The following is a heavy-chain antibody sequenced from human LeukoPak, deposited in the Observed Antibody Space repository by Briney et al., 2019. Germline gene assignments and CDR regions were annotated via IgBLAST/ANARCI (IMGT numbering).Heavy chain of an antibody. D-gene: IGHD2-2*01. Sequence: SETLSLTCTVSGGSMSSYYWSWIRQPPGKGLEWIGYRFYSGSTNYNPSLKGRVTISLDTSKSQFSLKVTSVTAADTAVYYCARGVCTSSSCYAGDYGMDVWGQGTTVTVSS. J-gene: IGHJ6*02. V-gene: IGHV4-59*08. CDR1: GGSMSSYY. CDR2: RFYSGST. CDR3: ARGVCTSSSCYAGDYGMDV.